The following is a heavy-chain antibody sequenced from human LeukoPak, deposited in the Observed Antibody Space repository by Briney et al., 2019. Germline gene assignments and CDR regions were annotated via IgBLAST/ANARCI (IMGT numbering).Heavy chain of an antibody. V-gene: IGHV3-23*01. CDR2: ISGRGGST. D-gene: IGHD6-13*01. CDR3: AKCGQQLVPRWFDP. CDR1: GFTFSSYA. J-gene: IGHJ5*02. Sequence: GASLRLSCAASGFTFSSYAMSWVRQAPGKGLEWVSVISGRGGSTYYADSVKGRFTISRDNSKNTLYLQMNSLRAEDTAVYYCAKCGQQLVPRWFDPWGQGTLVTVSS.